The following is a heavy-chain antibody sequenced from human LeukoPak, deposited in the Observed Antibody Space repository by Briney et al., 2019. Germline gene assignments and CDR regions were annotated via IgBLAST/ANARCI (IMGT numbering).Heavy chain of an antibody. J-gene: IGHJ4*02. Sequence: GRSLRLSCAASGFTFSSYAMHWVRQAPGKGLEWVAVISYDGSNKYYADSVKGRFTISRDNSKNTPYLQMNSLRAEDMAVYYCARDGSPNYYDSSGYYYWGQGTLVTVSS. V-gene: IGHV3-30-3*01. CDR3: ARDGSPNYYDSSGYYY. CDR2: ISYDGSNK. CDR1: GFTFSSYA. D-gene: IGHD3-22*01.